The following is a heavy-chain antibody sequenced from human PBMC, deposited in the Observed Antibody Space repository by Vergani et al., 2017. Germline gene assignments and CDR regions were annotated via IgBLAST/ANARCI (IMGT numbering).Heavy chain of an antibody. Sequence: QLQLQESGPGLVKPSETLSLTCTVSCGPISSSSYYWGWTRQPPGKGLDWIGRIYYSVGTYYNPSLKSRDTISVDTSKNQFSLKRSSVTAGDTAVYYCARQSGVYSYGYYYGMNVWGQGTTVTVSS. CDR3: ARQSGVYSYGYYYGMNV. CDR2: IYYSVGT. D-gene: IGHD5-18*01. V-gene: IGHV4-39*01. CDR1: CGPISSSSYY. J-gene: IGHJ6*02.